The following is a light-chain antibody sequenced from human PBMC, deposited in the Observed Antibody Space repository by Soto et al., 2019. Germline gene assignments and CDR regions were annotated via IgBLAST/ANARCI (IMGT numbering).Light chain of an antibody. V-gene: IGLV2-14*01. Sequence: QSALTQPASVSGSPGQSITISCTGTSSDVGAFNYVSWYLQYPGKAPKLMIYEVGNRPSGVSNRFSGSKSGNTASLTISGLHAEDDADYYCCSYASGSLYVFGTGTKVTVL. CDR2: EVG. CDR3: CSYASGSLYV. CDR1: SSDVGAFNY. J-gene: IGLJ1*01.